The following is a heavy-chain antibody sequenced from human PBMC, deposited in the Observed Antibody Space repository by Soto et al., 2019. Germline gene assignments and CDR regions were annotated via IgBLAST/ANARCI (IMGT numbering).Heavy chain of an antibody. CDR1: GGSFSGYY. Sequence: SETLSLTCAVYGGSFSGYYWSWIRQPPGKGLEWIGEINHSGSTNYNPSLKSRVTISVDTSKNQFSLKLSSVTAADTAVYYCARAYHTYYSYSGPKGYWGQGTLVTVSS. V-gene: IGHV4-34*01. D-gene: IGHD3-10*01. J-gene: IGHJ4*02. CDR2: INHSGST. CDR3: ARAYHTYYSYSGPKGY.